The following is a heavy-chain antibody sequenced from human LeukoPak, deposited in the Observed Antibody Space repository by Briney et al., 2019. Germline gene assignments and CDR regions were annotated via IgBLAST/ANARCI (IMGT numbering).Heavy chain of an antibody. CDR1: GYSFTSYR. V-gene: IGHV5-51*01. CDR2: IYPGDSDT. Sequence: GESLKISCKGSGYSFTSYRIGWVRQMPGKGLEWMGIIYPGDSDTRYSPSFQGQVTISADKSISTAYLQWSSLKASDTAMYYCASSSGSYGYYYYYYMDVWGKGTTVTVSS. CDR3: ASSSGSYGYYYYYYMDV. D-gene: IGHD1-26*01. J-gene: IGHJ6*03.